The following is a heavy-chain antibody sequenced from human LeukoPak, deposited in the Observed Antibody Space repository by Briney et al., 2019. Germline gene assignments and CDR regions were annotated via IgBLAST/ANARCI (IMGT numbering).Heavy chain of an antibody. J-gene: IGHJ4*02. CDR3: TTDSAVGSGYDSYYFDY. V-gene: IGHV3-23*01. CDR2: ISGSGGST. D-gene: IGHD5-12*01. Sequence: GGSLRLSCAASGFTFSSYAMSWVRQAPGKGLEWVSAISGSGGSTYYADSVKGRFTISRDNSKNTLYLQMNSLKTEDTAVYYCTTDSAVGSGYDSYYFDYWGQGTLVTVSS. CDR1: GFTFSSYA.